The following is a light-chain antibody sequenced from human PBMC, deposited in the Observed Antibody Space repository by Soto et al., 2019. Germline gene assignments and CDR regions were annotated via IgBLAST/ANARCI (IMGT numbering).Light chain of an antibody. CDR3: QQRSDWLT. J-gene: IGKJ4*01. V-gene: IGKV3-11*01. CDR2: DAS. CDR1: QSVSTA. Sequence: EIVLTQSPATQSLSPGERATLSCRASQSVSTALAWYQQKPGQAPRLLIYDASIRATGIPARFSGSGSGTDFTLTISSLQPQDFAVYYCQQRSDWLTFGGGTKVEIK.